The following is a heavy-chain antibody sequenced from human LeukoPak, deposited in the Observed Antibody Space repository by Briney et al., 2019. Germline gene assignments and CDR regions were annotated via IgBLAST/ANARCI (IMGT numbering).Heavy chain of an antibody. CDR1: GFTFSDYY. J-gene: IGHJ5*02. CDR2: ISSSGSTI. D-gene: IGHD3-22*01. V-gene: IGHV3-11*01. Sequence: PGGSLRLSCAASGFTFSDYYMSWIRQAPGKGLEWVSYISSSGSTIYYADSVKGRFTISRDNAKNSLYLQMNSLRAEDTAVYYCARDHGVWNYDSSGYNNWFDPWGQGTLVTVSS. CDR3: ARDHGVWNYDSSGYNNWFDP.